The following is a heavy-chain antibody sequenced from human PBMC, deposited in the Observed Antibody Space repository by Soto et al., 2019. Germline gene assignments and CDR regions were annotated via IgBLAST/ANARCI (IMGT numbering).Heavy chain of an antibody. J-gene: IGHJ4*02. CDR2: ISWNSGSI. Sequence: EVQLVESGGGLVQPGRSLRLSCAASGFTFDDYAMHWVRQAPGKGLEWVSGISWNSGSIGYADSVKGRFTISRDNAKNSLYLLMNSLRAEDTALYYCAKDYRRGYYLSYFDYWGQGTLVTVSS. CDR1: GFTFDDYA. V-gene: IGHV3-9*01. CDR3: AKDYRRGYYLSYFDY. D-gene: IGHD3-3*01.